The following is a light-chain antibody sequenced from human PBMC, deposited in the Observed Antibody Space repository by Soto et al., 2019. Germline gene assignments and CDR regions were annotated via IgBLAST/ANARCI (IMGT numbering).Light chain of an antibody. CDR1: SSNIGAGHD. CDR2: GND. CDR3: QSYDSSLSGWV. V-gene: IGLV1-40*01. J-gene: IGLJ3*02. Sequence: QSVLTQPPSVSGAPGQRVTISCTGSSSNIGAGHDVHWYQQLPGTAPKLLIYGNDNRPSGVPDRFSGSKSGTSASLAITGLQAEDEVDYYCQSYDSSLSGWVFGGGTKLTVL.